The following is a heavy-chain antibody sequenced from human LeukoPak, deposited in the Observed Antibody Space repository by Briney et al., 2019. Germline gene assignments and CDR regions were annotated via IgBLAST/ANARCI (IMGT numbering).Heavy chain of an antibody. CDR3: ARERRLGDSSGYYYGAIDY. Sequence: PSQTLSLTCTVSGGSISSGDYYWSWIRQPPGKGLEWIGYIYYSGSTYYNPSLKSRLTISLHTSKNQFSLKLSSVTAADTAVYYCARERRLGDSSGYYYGAIDYWGQGTLVTVSS. CDR2: IYYSGST. V-gene: IGHV4-30-4*01. J-gene: IGHJ4*02. D-gene: IGHD3-22*01. CDR1: GGSISSGDYY.